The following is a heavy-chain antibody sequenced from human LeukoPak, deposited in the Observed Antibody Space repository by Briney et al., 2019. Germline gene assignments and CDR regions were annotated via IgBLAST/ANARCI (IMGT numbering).Heavy chain of an antibody. CDR3: ARHIWQSTARPWFDP. V-gene: IGHV4-39*01. CDR1: GVAITSGSYD. D-gene: IGHD2-21*01. CDR2: IYYSGAT. Sequence: SETLSLTCTVSGVAITSGSYDWGCIRQPPGKWLEWIGTIYYSGATYYNPSLKSRVTISVDTSKNQFSLKVSSVIAADTALYYCARHIWQSTARPWFDPWGQGTLVTVSS. J-gene: IGHJ5*02.